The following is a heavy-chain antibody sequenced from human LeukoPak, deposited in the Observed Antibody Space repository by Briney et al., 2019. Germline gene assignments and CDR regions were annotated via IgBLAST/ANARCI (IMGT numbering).Heavy chain of an antibody. CDR2: ISSSSSFI. D-gene: IGHD6-6*01. CDR3: AGDLLSSSAEDY. Sequence: GGSLRLSCAASGFTFSSYNMNWVRQAPGKGLDWVSYISSSSSFIYYTDSVKGRFTISRDNAKNSLYLQMNSLRVEDTAVYYCAGDLLSSSAEDYWGQGTLVTVSS. V-gene: IGHV3-21*01. CDR1: GFTFSSYN. J-gene: IGHJ4*02.